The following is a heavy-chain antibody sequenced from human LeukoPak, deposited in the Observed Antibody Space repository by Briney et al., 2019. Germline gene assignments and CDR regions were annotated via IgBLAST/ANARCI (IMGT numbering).Heavy chain of an antibody. CDR3: AKDYYGSGSDIDY. Sequence: GGSLRLSCAASGFTFSSYGMHWVRQAPGKGLEWVAVISYDGSNKYYADSVKVRFTISRDNSKNTLYLQMNSLRAEDTAVYYCAKDYYGSGSDIDYWGQGTLVTVSS. D-gene: IGHD3-10*01. V-gene: IGHV3-30*18. CDR1: GFTFSSYG. CDR2: ISYDGSNK. J-gene: IGHJ4*02.